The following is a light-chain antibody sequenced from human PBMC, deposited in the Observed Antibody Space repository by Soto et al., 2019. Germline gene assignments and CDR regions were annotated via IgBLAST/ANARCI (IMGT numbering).Light chain of an antibody. CDR2: GAS. V-gene: IGKV3-20*01. CDR3: QQYGSSGT. Sequence: EIVLTQSPGTLSLSPGEIATLSCRASQSVSSGYLAWYQQKPGQAPRILIYGASSRATGIPDRFSGSGSGTDFTLTISRLEPEDFAVYYCQQYGSSGTLGQGTKVDIK. J-gene: IGKJ1*01. CDR1: QSVSSGY.